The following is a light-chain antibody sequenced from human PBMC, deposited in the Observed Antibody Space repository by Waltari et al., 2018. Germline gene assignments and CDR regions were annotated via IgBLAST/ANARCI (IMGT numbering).Light chain of an antibody. CDR3: QQYGTSPPYT. CDR2: GAS. CDR1: QSFSGRF. J-gene: IGKJ2*01. Sequence: EIVLTQSPGPLSLSPGERATLSCRASQSFSGRFLAWYQQKPGQAPRLLIYGASNRATGIPDRFSGSESETDFTLAISRLEPEDCAVYFCQQYGTSPPYTFGQGTKLEIK. V-gene: IGKV3-20*01.